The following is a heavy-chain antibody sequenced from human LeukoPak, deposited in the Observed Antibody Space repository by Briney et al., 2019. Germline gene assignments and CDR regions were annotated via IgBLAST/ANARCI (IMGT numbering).Heavy chain of an antibody. Sequence: GGSLRLSCAASGFTFSNAWMSWVRQAPGKGLEWVGRIKSKTDGGTTDYAAPVKGRFTISRDDSKNTLYLQMNSLKTEDTAVYYCTTDLGSPYDYDDYWGQGTLVTVSS. CDR3: TTDLGSPYDYDDY. CDR1: GFTFSNAW. D-gene: IGHD1-26*01. J-gene: IGHJ4*02. CDR2: IKSKTDGGTT. V-gene: IGHV3-15*01.